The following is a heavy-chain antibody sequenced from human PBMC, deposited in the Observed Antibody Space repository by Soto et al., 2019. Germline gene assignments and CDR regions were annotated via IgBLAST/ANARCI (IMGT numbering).Heavy chain of an antibody. D-gene: IGHD4-17*01. V-gene: IGHV3-49*03. Sequence: PGGSLRLSCTASGFTFGDYAMSWFRQAPGKGLEWVGFIRSKAYGGTTEYAASVKGRFTISRDDSKSIAYLQMNSLKTEDTAVYYCTRDSDGGDYGDEYYYYYYGMDVWGQGTTVTVSS. J-gene: IGHJ6*02. CDR2: IRSKAYGGTT. CDR3: TRDSDGGDYGDEYYYYYYGMDV. CDR1: GFTFGDYA.